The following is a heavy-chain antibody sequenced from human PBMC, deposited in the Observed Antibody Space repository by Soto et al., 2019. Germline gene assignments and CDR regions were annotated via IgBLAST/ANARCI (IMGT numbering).Heavy chain of an antibody. Sequence: ASVKVSCKASGGTFSSYAISWVRQAPGQGLEWMGGIIPIFGTANYAQKFQGRVTITADKSTSTAYMELSSLRSEDTAVYYCASRLKGHNWFDPWGQGTLVTVSS. CDR2: IIPIFGTA. CDR3: ASRLKGHNWFDP. V-gene: IGHV1-69*06. J-gene: IGHJ5*02. CDR1: GGTFSSYA.